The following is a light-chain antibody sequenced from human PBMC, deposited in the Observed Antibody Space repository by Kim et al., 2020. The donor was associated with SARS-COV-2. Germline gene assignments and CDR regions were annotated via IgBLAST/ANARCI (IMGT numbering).Light chain of an antibody. CDR3: QQYNSYSPYT. CDR2: KAS. V-gene: IGKV1-5*03. J-gene: IGKJ2*01. Sequence: DIQMTQSPSTLSASVGDRVTITCRASQSISSWLAWYQQKPGKAPKLLIYKASNLESGVPSRFSGSGSGTEFTLTISSLQPDDFATYYCQQYNSYSPYTFGQGTKLEI. CDR1: QSISSW.